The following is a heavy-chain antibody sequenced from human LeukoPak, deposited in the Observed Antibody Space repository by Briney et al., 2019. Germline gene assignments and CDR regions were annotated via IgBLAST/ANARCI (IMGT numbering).Heavy chain of an antibody. Sequence: GGSLRLSCAASGFTFSNFWMTWVRQAPGKGLEWVANIKQDGSEKYYVDSVKGRFTISRDNAKNSLYLQMNSLRAEDTAVYYCVRDRRLRFLEWLSDLYYFDYWGQGTLVTVSS. CDR2: IKQDGSEK. V-gene: IGHV3-7*01. CDR3: VRDRRLRFLEWLSDLYYFDY. CDR1: GFTFSNFW. J-gene: IGHJ4*02. D-gene: IGHD3-3*01.